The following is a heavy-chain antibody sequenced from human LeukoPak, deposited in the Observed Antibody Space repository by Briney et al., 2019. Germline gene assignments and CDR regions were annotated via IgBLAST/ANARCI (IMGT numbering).Heavy chain of an antibody. J-gene: IGHJ5*02. D-gene: IGHD4-17*01. CDR2: IRYDGRTK. V-gene: IGHV3-30*02. CDR1: GFSFSTYG. Sequence: GGSLRLSCAASGFSFSTYGMHWVRQAPGKGLEWVAFIRYDGRTKYYGDSVKGRFTISRDNSKNTPYLQMNSLRTEDTAIYYCAKFLYDYGDYSWFDPWGQGTLVTVSS. CDR3: AKFLYDYGDYSWFDP.